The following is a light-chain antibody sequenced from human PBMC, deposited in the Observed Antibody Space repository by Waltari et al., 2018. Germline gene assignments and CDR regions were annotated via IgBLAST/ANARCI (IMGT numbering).Light chain of an antibody. CDR2: KVS. J-gene: IGKJ2*03. Sequence: DVVMTQSPLSLHITPGQPASIYCRSSQSFVHSDGNTYLSWYQQKPGQPPRLLIYKVSNRDSGVPDRFSGSGAGTDFTLKISRVEAEDVGVYYCGQGTKVYSFGQGTKVEIK. CDR1: QSFVHSDGNTY. CDR3: GQGTKVYS. V-gene: IGKV2-30*02.